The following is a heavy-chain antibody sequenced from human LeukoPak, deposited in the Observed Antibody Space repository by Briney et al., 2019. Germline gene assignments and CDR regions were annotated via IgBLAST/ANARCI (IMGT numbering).Heavy chain of an antibody. D-gene: IGHD1-26*01. CDR3: ARLPGMRYSGSYIDY. CDR2: IYYSGST. CDR1: GGSISSYY. J-gene: IGHJ4*02. V-gene: IGHV4-59*08. Sequence: SETLSLTCAVSGGSISSYYWSWIRQPPGKGLEWIGYIYYSGSTNYNPSLKSRVTISVDTSKNQFSLKLSSVTAADTAAYYCARLPGMRYSGSYIDYWGQGTLVSVSS.